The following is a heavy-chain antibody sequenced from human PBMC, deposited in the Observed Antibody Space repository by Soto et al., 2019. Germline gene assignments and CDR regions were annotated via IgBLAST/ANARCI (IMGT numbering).Heavy chain of an antibody. V-gene: IGHV4-59*01. D-gene: IGHD6-13*01. J-gene: IGHJ4*01. CDR3: ATDLAAVTRAFDY. CDR2: VYYTGTT. CDR1: GGSISSYF. Sequence: PSETLSLTCTVSGGSISSYFYIWVRQPPGKGLEWIGSVYYTGTTDYNPSLKSRVTISVDTSKAQFSLNLRSVTAADTAVYYCATDLAAVTRAFDYWGRGPLLTDAS.